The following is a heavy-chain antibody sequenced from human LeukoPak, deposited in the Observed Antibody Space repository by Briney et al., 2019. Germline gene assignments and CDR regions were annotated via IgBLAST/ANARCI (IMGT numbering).Heavy chain of an antibody. V-gene: IGHV1-69*04. CDR2: IIPILGIA. CDR3: ARVTTATPRDHLFDP. D-gene: IGHD1-26*01. J-gene: IGHJ5*02. Sequence: SVKVSCKASGGTFSSYAISWVRQAPGQGLEWMGRIIPILGIANYAQKFQGRVTITADKSTSTAYMELSSLRSEDTAVYYCARVTTATPRDHLFDPWGQGTLVTVSS. CDR1: GGTFSSYA.